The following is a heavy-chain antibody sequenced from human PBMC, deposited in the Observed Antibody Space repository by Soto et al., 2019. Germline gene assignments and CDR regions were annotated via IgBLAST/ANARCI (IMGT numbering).Heavy chain of an antibody. CDR2: IIPIFGTA. Sequence: QVQLVQSGAEVKKPGSSVKVSCKASGGTFSSYAISWVRQAPGQGLEWMGGIIPIFGTANYAQKFQGRVTITAEKSTSTAYMELSSLRSEDTAVYYCARALKGITMIVVVRTYYYYGMDVWGQGTTVTVSS. D-gene: IGHD3-22*01. CDR1: GGTFSSYA. J-gene: IGHJ6*02. CDR3: ARALKGITMIVVVRTYYYYGMDV. V-gene: IGHV1-69*06.